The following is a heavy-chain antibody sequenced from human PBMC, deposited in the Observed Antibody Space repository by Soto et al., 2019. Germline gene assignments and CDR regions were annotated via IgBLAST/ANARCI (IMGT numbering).Heavy chain of an antibody. J-gene: IGHJ4*02. Sequence: GASVKVSCKGSGGTFSSYAISWVRQAPGQGLEWMGGIIPIFGTANYAQKFQGRVTITADESTSTAYMELSSLRSEDTAVYYCARVRGDTPFDYWGQGTLVTVSS. CDR3: ARVRGDTPFDY. V-gene: IGHV1-69*13. D-gene: IGHD3-16*01. CDR2: IIPIFGTA. CDR1: GGTFSSYA.